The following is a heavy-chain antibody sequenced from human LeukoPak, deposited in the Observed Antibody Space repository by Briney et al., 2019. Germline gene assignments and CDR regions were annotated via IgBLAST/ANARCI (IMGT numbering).Heavy chain of an antibody. CDR1: GGTFSSYA. Sequence: ASVKVSCKASGGTFSSYAISWVRQAPGQGLEWMGRIIPILGIANYAQKFQGRVTITADESTSTAYMELSSLRSEDTAVYYCARGGGAWTYYYGSGMVVSAFDIWGQGTMVTVSS. V-gene: IGHV1-69*04. CDR2: IIPILGIA. J-gene: IGHJ3*02. CDR3: ARGGGAWTYYYGSGMVVSAFDI. D-gene: IGHD3-10*01.